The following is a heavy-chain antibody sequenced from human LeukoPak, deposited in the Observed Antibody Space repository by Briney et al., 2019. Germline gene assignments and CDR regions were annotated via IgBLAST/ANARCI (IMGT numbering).Heavy chain of an antibody. CDR2: ISGRGGTT. CDR1: GFMFSSYA. V-gene: IGHV3-23*01. J-gene: IGHJ4*02. Sequence: AGGSLRLSCASSGFMFSSYAMTWVRQAPGKGLEWVSGISGRGGTTHYADSVKGRFAISRDNSKNTLYLQMNSLRAEDTAVYFCARDKTTLGVITRPEWGQGTLVTVSS. D-gene: IGHD3-3*01. CDR3: ARDKTTLGVITRPE.